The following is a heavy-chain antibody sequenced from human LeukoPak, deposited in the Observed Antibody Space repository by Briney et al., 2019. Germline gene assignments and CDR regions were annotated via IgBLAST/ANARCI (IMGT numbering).Heavy chain of an antibody. J-gene: IGHJ4*02. CDR3: ARDNYYDSSGYYYAAGYYFDY. Sequence: GRSLRLSCAASGFTFSSYGMHWVRQAPGKGLEWVAVIWYDGSNKYYADSVKGRFTISRDNSKNTLYLQMNSLGAEDTAVYYCARDNYYDSSGYYYAAGYYFDYWGQGTLVTVSS. CDR1: GFTFSSYG. CDR2: IWYDGSNK. D-gene: IGHD3-22*01. V-gene: IGHV3-33*01.